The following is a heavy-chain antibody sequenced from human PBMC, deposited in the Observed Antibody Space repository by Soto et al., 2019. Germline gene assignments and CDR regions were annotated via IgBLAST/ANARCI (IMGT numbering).Heavy chain of an antibody. V-gene: IGHV4-39*01. J-gene: IGHJ4*02. Sequence: SETLSLTCTVSGGSISSSSYYWGWIRQPPGKGLEWIGSIYYSGSTYYNPSLKSRVTISVDTSKNQFSLKLSSVTAADTAVYYCASTPYDILTGRLWGVDYWGQGTLVTVSS. CDR3: ASTPYDILTGRLWGVDY. D-gene: IGHD3-9*01. CDR2: IYYSGST. CDR1: GGSISSSSYY.